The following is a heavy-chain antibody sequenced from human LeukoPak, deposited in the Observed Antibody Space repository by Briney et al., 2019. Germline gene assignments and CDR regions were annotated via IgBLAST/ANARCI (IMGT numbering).Heavy chain of an antibody. V-gene: IGHV4-34*01. CDR1: GGYFSGYY. Sequence: SETLSLTCAVYGGYFSGYYWSSIRQPPGKGLEWIGEINHSGNTNYNPSLKSRVTISVDTSKNQFSLQLSSATAEDTAVYYCARGLGYCSSTSCSFDYWGQGTLVTVSS. J-gene: IGHJ4*02. CDR3: ARGLGYCSSTSCSFDY. D-gene: IGHD2-2*01. CDR2: INHSGNT.